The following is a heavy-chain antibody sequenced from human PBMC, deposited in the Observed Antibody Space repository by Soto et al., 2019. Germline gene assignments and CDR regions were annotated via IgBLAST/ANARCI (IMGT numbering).Heavy chain of an antibody. CDR3: ARDTFVVSRGWEALDP. J-gene: IGHJ5*02. CDR1: GYRFTTYG. Sequence: QVQLVQSGADMKKPGASVKVSCRTSGYRFTTYGISWVRQAPGQGLEWMGWISTYNEKKKYIQKLQGRPTTTREASTSTGYMELKPLRSDETDVYYCARDTFVVSRGWEALDPWGQGTLVTVSS. CDR2: ISTYNEKK. V-gene: IGHV1-18*04. D-gene: IGHD6-19*01.